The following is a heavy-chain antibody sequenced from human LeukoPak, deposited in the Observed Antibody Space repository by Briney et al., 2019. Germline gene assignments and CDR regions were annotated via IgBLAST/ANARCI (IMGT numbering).Heavy chain of an antibody. CDR2: INSDSGFT. J-gene: IGHJ5*02. Sequence: ASVKVSCKASGYTFTGYYMNWVRQAPGQGLEWMGWINSDSGFTKYAQKFQGRVTMTRDTSITTVYMDLTRLTSDDTAVYYCARNFDMKGFDPWGQGTLVTVSS. CDR1: GYTFTGYY. V-gene: IGHV1-2*02. D-gene: IGHD3-9*01. CDR3: ARNFDMKGFDP.